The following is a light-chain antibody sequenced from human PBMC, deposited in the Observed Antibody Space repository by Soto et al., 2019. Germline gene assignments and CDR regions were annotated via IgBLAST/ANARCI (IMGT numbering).Light chain of an antibody. CDR1: QSVSSSY. CDR3: QQYGSSPT. CDR2: GAS. Sequence: EIVLTQSPGTLSLSPGERATLSCRASQSVSSSYLAWYQQKPGQAPRLLFYGASSRATGIPDRFSGSGSGTDFTLTISRLEPEDFAVYYCQQYGSSPTFGPGTKVDI. V-gene: IGKV3-20*01. J-gene: IGKJ3*01.